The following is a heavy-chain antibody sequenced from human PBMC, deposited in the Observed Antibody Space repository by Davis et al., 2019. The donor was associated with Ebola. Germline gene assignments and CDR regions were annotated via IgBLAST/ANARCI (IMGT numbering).Heavy chain of an antibody. CDR1: GYSFTTYD. CDR3: ARRHWDYDSSAYYL. CDR2: MNPNSGNT. V-gene: IGHV1-8*01. D-gene: IGHD3-22*01. Sequence: ASVKVSCKASGYSFTTYDFNWVRQTTGQGLEWMGWMNPNSGNTGYAQKFQGRVTMTRDTSISTAYMELSSLRSEDTAVYYCARRHWDYDSSAYYLWGQGTLVTVSS. J-gene: IGHJ4*02.